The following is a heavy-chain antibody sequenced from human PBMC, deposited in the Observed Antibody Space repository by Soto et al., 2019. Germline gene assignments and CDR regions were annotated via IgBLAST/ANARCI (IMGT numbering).Heavy chain of an antibody. CDR3: ASSYSNYALIDYYYYGMDV. V-gene: IGHV1-3*01. CDR2: INAGNGNT. CDR1: GYSFTSYA. D-gene: IGHD4-4*01. J-gene: IGHJ6*02. Sequence: GASVKVSCTASGYSFTSYAMHWVRQAPRQKLEWMGWINAGNGNTKYSQKFQGRVTITRDTSASTAYMELSSLRSEDTAVYYCASSYSNYALIDYYYYGMDVWGQGTTVT.